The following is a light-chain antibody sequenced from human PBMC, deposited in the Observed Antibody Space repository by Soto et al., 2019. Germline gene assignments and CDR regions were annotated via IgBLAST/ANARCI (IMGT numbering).Light chain of an antibody. V-gene: IGLV2-11*01. CDR2: DVS. CDR3: CSYAGSYTWV. J-gene: IGLJ1*01. CDR1: SSDVGGYNF. Sequence: QSALTQPRSVSGSPGQSVTISCTGTSSDVGGYNFVSWYHQHPGKAPKLMIYDVSKRPSGAPDRFSGSKSGNTASLTISGLQAEDEADYYCCSYAGSYTWVFGTGTKVTVL.